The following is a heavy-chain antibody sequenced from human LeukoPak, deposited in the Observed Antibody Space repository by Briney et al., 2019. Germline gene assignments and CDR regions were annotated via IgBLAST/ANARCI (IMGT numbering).Heavy chain of an antibody. CDR2: MNPNSGNT. CDR3: ATWGYCDILTGYYITDDY. J-gene: IGHJ4*02. V-gene: IGHV1-8*01. Sequence: ASVKVSCKASGYTFTSYDINWVRQATGQGLEWMGWMNPNSGNTGYAQKFQGKVTMTRNTSISTAYMELSSLRSEDTAVYYCATWGYCDILTGYYITDDYWGQGTLVTVSS. D-gene: IGHD3-9*01. CDR1: GYTFTSYD.